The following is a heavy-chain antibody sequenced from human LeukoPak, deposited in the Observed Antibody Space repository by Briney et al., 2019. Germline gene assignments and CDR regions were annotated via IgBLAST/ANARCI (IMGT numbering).Heavy chain of an antibody. CDR1: GGSISSSSYY. J-gene: IGHJ4*02. Sequence: SETLSLTCTVSGGSISSSSYYWGWIRQPPGKGLEWIGSIYYSGSTYYNPSLKSRVTISVDTSKNQFSLKLSSVTAADTAVYYCARQAGYDILTGSYRDYWGQGTLVTVSS. CDR3: ARQAGYDILTGSYRDY. V-gene: IGHV4-39*01. CDR2: IYYSGST. D-gene: IGHD3-9*01.